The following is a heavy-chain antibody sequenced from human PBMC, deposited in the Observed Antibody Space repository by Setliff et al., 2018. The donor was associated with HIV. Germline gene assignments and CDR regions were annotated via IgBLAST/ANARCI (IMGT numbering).Heavy chain of an antibody. J-gene: IGHJ6*03. CDR3: AKDSSSGYYYYYLDV. CDR2: IYPDSNNI. CDR1: GFTFSSYS. V-gene: IGHV3-48*01. Sequence: GGSLRLSCAASGFTFSSYSMNWVRQAPGKGLEWVSHIYPDSNNIDYTDSVKGRFTISRDNAKNSLCLQMNSLRAEDAAVYYCAKDSSSGYYYYYLDVWGKGTTVTVSS. D-gene: IGHD6-6*01.